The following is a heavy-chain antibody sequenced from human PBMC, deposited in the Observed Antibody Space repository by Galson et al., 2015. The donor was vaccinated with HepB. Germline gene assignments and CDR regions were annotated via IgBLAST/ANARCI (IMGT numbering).Heavy chain of an antibody. Sequence: SLRLSCAASVSTFSSYAMGWVRQAPGKGLEWVSAISGSGRTTYYADSVKGRFTISRDNSKNTLYLQMNSLRADDTAVYHCAKDDRYWGSPFDYWGQGTLVTVSS. D-gene: IGHD7-27*01. CDR2: ISGSGRTT. CDR1: VSTFSSYA. V-gene: IGHV3-23*01. CDR3: AKDDRYWGSPFDY. J-gene: IGHJ4*02.